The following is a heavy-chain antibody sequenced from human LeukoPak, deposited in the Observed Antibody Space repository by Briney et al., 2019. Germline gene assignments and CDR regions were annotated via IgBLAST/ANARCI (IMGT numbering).Heavy chain of an antibody. CDR1: GFTFSSYW. V-gene: IGHV3-7*01. CDR3: ARSKTRERPVDY. J-gene: IGHJ4*02. D-gene: IGHD5-24*01. Sequence: GGSLRLSCAASGFTFSSYWMTCVRRAPGKGPEWVAHIKEDESQKYYVDSVKGRFTISRDNAKNSLYLQMNSLRGEDTAVYYCARSKTRERPVDYWGQGTLVTVSS. CDR2: IKEDESQK.